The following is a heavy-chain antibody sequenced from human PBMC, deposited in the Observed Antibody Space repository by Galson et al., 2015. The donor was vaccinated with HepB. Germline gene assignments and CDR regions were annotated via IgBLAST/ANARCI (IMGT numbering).Heavy chain of an antibody. D-gene: IGHD2-2*01. V-gene: IGHV1-69*02. Sequence: SVKVSCKASGGTFSSYTISWVRQAPGQGLEWMGRIIPILGIANYAQKFQGRVTITADKSTSTAYMELSSLRSEDTAVYYCASQDIVVVPAARMPVYYYYGMDVWGQGATVTVSS. CDR2: IIPILGIA. J-gene: IGHJ6*02. CDR3: ASQDIVVVPAARMPVYYYYGMDV. CDR1: GGTFSSYT.